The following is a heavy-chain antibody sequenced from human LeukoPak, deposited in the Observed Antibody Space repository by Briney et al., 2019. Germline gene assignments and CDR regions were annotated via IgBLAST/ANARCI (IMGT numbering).Heavy chain of an antibody. D-gene: IGHD3-10*01. CDR3: ARAGPVPFDY. CDR1: GFTFSSYS. Sequence: KPGGSLRLSCAASGFTFSSYSMNWVRQAPGKGLEWVSSISSSSSYIYYADSVKGRFTTSRDNARNSLYLQMNSLRAEDTAVYYCARAGPVPFDYWGQGTRVTVSS. J-gene: IGHJ4*02. CDR2: ISSSSSYI. V-gene: IGHV3-21*01.